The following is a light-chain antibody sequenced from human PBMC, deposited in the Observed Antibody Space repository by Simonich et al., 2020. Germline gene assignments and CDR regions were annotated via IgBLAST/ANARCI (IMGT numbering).Light chain of an antibody. CDR3: SSYTSSSTLVV. CDR2: DVS. V-gene: IGLV2-14*03. CDR1: RSDVGGYNY. Sequence: QSALTQPASVSGSPGQSITIPCTGTRSDVGGYNYVSWYQQHPGKAPNLMIYDVSNRPSGVSNRLSGSKSGNTASLTISGLQAEDEADYYCSSYTSSSTLVVFCGGTKLTVL. J-gene: IGLJ2*01.